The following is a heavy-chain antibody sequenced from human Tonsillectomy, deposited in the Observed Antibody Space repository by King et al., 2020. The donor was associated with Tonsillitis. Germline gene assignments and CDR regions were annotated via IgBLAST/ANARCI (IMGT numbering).Heavy chain of an antibody. Sequence: QLQESGPGLVKPSQTLSLTCAVSGGSISSGGYSWSWIRQPPGKGLEWIGYIYYSGSTYYNPSLKSRVTISVDTSKNQFSLKLSSVTAADTAVYYCAREGTMTTVTTAEYYYYGMDVWGQGTTVTVSS. CDR1: GGSISSGGYS. CDR3: AREGTMTTVTTAEYYYYGMDV. J-gene: IGHJ6*02. CDR2: IYYSGST. V-gene: IGHV4-30-4*07. D-gene: IGHD4-17*01.